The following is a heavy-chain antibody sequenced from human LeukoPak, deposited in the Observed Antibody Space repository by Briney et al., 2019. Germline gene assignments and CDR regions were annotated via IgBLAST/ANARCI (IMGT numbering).Heavy chain of an antibody. J-gene: IGHJ6*03. CDR3: ARLVTTRTYYMDV. D-gene: IGHD4-11*01. V-gene: IGHV5-51*01. CDR2: IYPGDSDT. Sequence: GESLKISCKGSGYSFPSYWIGWVRQMPGKGREWMGIIYPGDSDTRYSPSFQGQVTISADKSISTAYLQWSSLKASDTAMYYCARLVTTRTYYMDVWGKGTTVTVSS. CDR1: GYSFPSYW.